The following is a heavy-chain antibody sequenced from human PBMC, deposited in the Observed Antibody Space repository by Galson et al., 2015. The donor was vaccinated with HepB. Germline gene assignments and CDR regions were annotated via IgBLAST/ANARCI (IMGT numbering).Heavy chain of an antibody. V-gene: IGHV5-10-1*01. Sequence: QSGAEVKKPGESLRISCKGSGYSFTSYWISWVRQMPGKGLEWMGRIDPSDSYTNYSPSFQGHVTISADKSISTAYLQWSSLKASDTAMYYCARHVVDGSGGYYYYFDYWGQGTLVTVSS. CDR3: ARHVVDGSGGYYYYFDY. D-gene: IGHD3-10*01. J-gene: IGHJ4*02. CDR2: IDPSDSYT. CDR1: GYSFTSYW.